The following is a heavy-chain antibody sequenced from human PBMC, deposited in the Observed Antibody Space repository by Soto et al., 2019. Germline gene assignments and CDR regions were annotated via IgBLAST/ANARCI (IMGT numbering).Heavy chain of an antibody. CDR1: GGSFSGYY. J-gene: IGHJ6*02. Sequence: QVQLQQWGAGLLKPSETLSLTCAVYGGSFSGYYWSWIRQPPGKGLEWIGEINHSGSTNHNPSLKSRVTISLDTSKTHFSLKLSSVTAADTAVYYCARLPRGYNYGMDVWGQGTTVTVSS. V-gene: IGHV4-34*01. CDR2: INHSGST. CDR3: ARLPRGYNYGMDV.